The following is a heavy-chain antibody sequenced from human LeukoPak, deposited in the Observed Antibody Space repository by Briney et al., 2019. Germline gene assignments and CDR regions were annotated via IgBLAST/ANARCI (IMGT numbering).Heavy chain of an antibody. J-gene: IGHJ4*02. Sequence: SETLSLTCTLSGGSISTYYWSWIRQPPGEGLEWIVYIYHSGSTNYNPSLKSRVTISVDTSKNQFSLKLSSVTAADTAVYYCARGGGYASPIGYWGQGALVTVSS. CDR2: IYHSGST. CDR1: GGSISTYY. CDR3: ARGGGYASPIGY. V-gene: IGHV4-59*01. D-gene: IGHD5-12*01.